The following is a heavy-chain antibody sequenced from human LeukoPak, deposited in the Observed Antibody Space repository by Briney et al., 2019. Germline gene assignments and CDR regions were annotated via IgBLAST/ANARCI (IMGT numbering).Heavy chain of an antibody. D-gene: IGHD6-13*01. CDR2: IYHSGST. CDR3: ARSCSSSSWCVPGFDI. CDR1: GGSISSSNW. J-gene: IGHJ3*02. Sequence: SGTLSLTCAVSGGSISSSNWWSWVRQPPGKGLEWIGEIYHSGSTNYNPSLKSRVTISVDKSKNQFSLKLSSVTAADTAVYYCARSCSSSSWCVPGFDIWGQGTMVTVSS. V-gene: IGHV4-4*02.